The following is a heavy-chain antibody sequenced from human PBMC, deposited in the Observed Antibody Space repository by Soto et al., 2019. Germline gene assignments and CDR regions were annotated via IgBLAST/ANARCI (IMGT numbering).Heavy chain of an antibody. D-gene: IGHD6-13*01. Sequence: QVQLVQSGAEVQKPGSSVKVSCKASGGTFSSYAISWVRQAPGQGLEWMGGIIPIFGTANYAQKFQGRVTITADESTSTAYMELSILRSEDTAVYYCSRDLAAAGSGWFDPWGQGTLVTVSS. CDR3: SRDLAAAGSGWFDP. CDR1: GGTFSSYA. V-gene: IGHV1-69*01. CDR2: IIPIFGTA. J-gene: IGHJ5*02.